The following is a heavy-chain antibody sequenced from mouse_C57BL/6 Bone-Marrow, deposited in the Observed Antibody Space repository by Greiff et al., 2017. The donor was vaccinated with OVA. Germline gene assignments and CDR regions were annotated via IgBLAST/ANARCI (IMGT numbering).Heavy chain of an antibody. J-gene: IGHJ3*01. CDR2: IDPSDSYT. CDR3: ARGVWVIAY. Sequence: VQLQQPGAELVRPGTSVKLSCKASGYTFTSYWMHWVKQRPGQGLEWIGVIDPSDSYTNYNQKFKGKATLTVDTSSSTAYMQLSSLTSEDYAVYSCARGVWVIAYWGQGTLVTVPA. V-gene: IGHV1-59*01. D-gene: IGHD2-13*01. CDR1: GYTFTSYW.